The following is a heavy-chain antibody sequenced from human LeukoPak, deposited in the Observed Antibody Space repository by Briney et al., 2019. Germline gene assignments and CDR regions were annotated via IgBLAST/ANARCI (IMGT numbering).Heavy chain of an antibody. V-gene: IGHV4-59*01. J-gene: IGHJ4*02. CDR2: IYYTGAT. CDR3: ARAGYSYATGYQFDY. D-gene: IGHD5-18*01. Sequence: SETLSLTCTVSRGSISNYYWTWIRLPPGKGLEWIGYIYYTGATYYNPSLKSRVTISLDTSKSQFSLKLTSVTAADAAVYYCARAGYSYATGYQFDYWGQGALVTVSS. CDR1: RGSISNYY.